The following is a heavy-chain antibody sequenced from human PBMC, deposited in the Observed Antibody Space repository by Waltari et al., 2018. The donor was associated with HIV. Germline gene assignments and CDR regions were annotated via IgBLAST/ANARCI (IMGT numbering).Heavy chain of an antibody. CDR2: IYYSGST. CDR3: ARLDPGYSSRPEHFDY. Sequence: QLQLQESGPGLVKPSETLSLTCTVSGGSISSSSYYWGWIRQPPGKGLEWIGSIYYSGSTYYTPSLKSRVTISVDTSKNQFSLKLSSVTAADTAVYYCARLDPGYSSRPEHFDYWGQGTLVTVSS. V-gene: IGHV4-39*01. J-gene: IGHJ4*02. D-gene: IGHD6-13*01. CDR1: GGSISSSSYY.